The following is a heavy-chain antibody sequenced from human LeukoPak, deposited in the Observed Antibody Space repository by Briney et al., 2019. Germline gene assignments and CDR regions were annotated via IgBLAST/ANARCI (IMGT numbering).Heavy chain of an antibody. J-gene: IGHJ4*02. Sequence: GGSLRLSCAASGFTFSSYWMSWVRQAPGKGLEWVANIKQDGSEKYYVDSVKGRFTISRDNAKNSLYLQMNGLRAEDTAVYYCARDHPAAGSYFDYWGQGTLVTVSS. V-gene: IGHV3-7*01. CDR1: GFTFSSYW. CDR2: IKQDGSEK. CDR3: ARDHPAAGSYFDY. D-gene: IGHD6-13*01.